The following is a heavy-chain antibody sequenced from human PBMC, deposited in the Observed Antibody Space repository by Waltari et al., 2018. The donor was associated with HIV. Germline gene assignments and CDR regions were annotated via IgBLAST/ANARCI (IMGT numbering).Heavy chain of an antibody. V-gene: IGHV3-30*04. CDR3: ARPILRHGMDV. CDR2: ISYDGSNK. Sequence: QVQLVESGGGVVQPGRSLRLSCAASGFTFSSYAMHWVRQAPGKGLEWVEVISYDGSNKDYADAVKGRFTISRDNSKNTLYLQMNSLRAEDTAVYYCARPILRHGMDVWGQGTTVTVSS. D-gene: IGHD3-3*01. J-gene: IGHJ6*02. CDR1: GFTFSSYA.